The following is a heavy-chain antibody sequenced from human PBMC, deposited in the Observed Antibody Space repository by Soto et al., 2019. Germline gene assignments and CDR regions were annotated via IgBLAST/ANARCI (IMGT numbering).Heavy chain of an antibody. V-gene: IGHV3-11*01. J-gene: IGHJ3*02. D-gene: IGHD3-9*01. CDR1: GFTFSDYY. CDR2: ISSSGSTI. CDR3: ARPVDRYFDWFDAFDI. Sequence: GGSLRLSCAASGFTFSDYYMSWIRQAPGKGLEWVSYISSSGSTIYYADSVKGRFTISRDNAKNSLYLQMNSLRAEDTAVYYCARPVDRYFDWFDAFDIWGQGTMVTVSS.